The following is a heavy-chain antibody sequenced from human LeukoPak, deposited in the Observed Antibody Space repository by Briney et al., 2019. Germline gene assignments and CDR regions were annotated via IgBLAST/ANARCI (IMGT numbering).Heavy chain of an antibody. Sequence: PSETLSLTCTVSGGSISSYYWSWIRQPPGKGLEWIGHSYYSGSTNYNPSLKSRVTISVDTSKNQFSLKLSSVTAADTAVYYCARDGPVDIGATRTFDYWGQGTLVTVSS. V-gene: IGHV4-59*12. CDR2: SYYSGST. CDR3: ARDGPVDIGATRTFDY. J-gene: IGHJ4*01. CDR1: GGSISSYY. D-gene: IGHD5-12*01.